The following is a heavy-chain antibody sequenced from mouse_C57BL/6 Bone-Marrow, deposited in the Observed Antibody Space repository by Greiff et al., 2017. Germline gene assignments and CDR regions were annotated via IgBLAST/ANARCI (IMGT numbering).Heavy chain of an antibody. CDR2: ISSGSSTI. CDR3: ARRGGSSPYYAMDY. D-gene: IGHD1-1*01. J-gene: IGHJ4*01. CDR1: GFTFSDYG. Sequence: EVQGVESGGGLVKPGGSLKLSCAASGFTFSDYGMHWVRQAPEKGLEWVAYISSGSSTIYYADTVKGRFTISRDNAKNTLFLQMTSLRSEDTAMYYCARRGGSSPYYAMDYWGQGTSVTVSS. V-gene: IGHV5-17*01.